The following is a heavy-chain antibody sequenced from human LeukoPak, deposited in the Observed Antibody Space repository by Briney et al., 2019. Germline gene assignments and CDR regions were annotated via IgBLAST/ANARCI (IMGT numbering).Heavy chain of an antibody. V-gene: IGHV4-39*07. D-gene: IGHD5-12*01. CDR1: GGSISSSSYY. CDR2: IYYSGST. J-gene: IGHJ4*02. Sequence: SETLSLTCTVSGGSISSSSYYWGWIRQPPGKGLEWIGSIYYSGSTYYNPSLKSRVTIFVDTSKNQFSLKLSSVTAADTAVYYCARDPGYSGYFDYWGQGTLVTVSS. CDR3: ARDPGYSGYFDY.